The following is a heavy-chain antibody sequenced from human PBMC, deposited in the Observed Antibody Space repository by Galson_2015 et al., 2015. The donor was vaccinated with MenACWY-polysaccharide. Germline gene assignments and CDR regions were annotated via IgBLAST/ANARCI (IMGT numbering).Heavy chain of an antibody. CDR1: GATFSNFG. CDR2: ISHAGSSR. D-gene: IGHD6-19*01. Sequence: SLRLSCAASGATFSNFGIHWVRQAPGKGLEWVAVISHAGSSRHYLESVKGRFTISRDNSKNTVHLEMNSLTVEETAVYYCAKDQGSGRPVGDGNKYFYYYGMDVWGQGTTVTVSS. CDR3: AKDQGSGRPVGDGNKYFYYYGMDV. V-gene: IGHV3-30*18. J-gene: IGHJ6*02.